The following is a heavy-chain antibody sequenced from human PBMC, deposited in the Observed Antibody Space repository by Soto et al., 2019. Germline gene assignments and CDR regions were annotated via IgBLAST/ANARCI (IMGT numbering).Heavy chain of an antibody. D-gene: IGHD3-3*01. CDR1: GGSVSGYY. Sequence: KTSETLSLTCAVYGGSVSGYYWNWIRQPPGKGLEWIGEINHTGGTHYNPSLKSRVTMSVDTPKNQFSLRLSSVTAADTAIYYCATRITVFGLLIPPFDPWGQGTQVTSPQ. J-gene: IGHJ5*02. V-gene: IGHV4-34*01. CDR3: ATRITVFGLLIPPFDP. CDR2: INHTGGT.